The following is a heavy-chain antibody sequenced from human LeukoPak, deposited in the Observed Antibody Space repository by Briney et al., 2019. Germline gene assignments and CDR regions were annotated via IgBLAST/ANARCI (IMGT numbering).Heavy chain of an antibody. CDR3: ARQGSCSNTNCNRWFDP. CDR2: INHSGST. CDR1: GGSFSGYY. D-gene: IGHD2-2*01. J-gene: IGHJ5*02. Sequence: SETLSLTCAVYGGSFSGYYWSWIRQPPGKGLEWIGEINHSGSTNYNSSLKSRVTISVDTSKNQFSLKVSSVTAADTALYYCARQGSCSNTNCNRWFDPWGQGTLVIVSS. V-gene: IGHV4-34*01.